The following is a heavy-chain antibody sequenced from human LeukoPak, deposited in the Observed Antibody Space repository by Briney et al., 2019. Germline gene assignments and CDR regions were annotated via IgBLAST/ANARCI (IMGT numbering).Heavy chain of an antibody. J-gene: IGHJ3*02. D-gene: IGHD1-7*01. CDR2: IYYGRST. V-gene: IGHV4-39*01. Sequence: PSETLSLTCAVSGGSISSSNHYWDWIRQSPGKGPEWIGSIYYGRSTYYNPSLKNRVSISVDAYENQFSLKLTSVTAADTAVYYCARHSDRGNYPPMAFDIWGQGTMVTVSS. CDR1: GGSISSSNHY. CDR3: ARHSDRGNYPPMAFDI.